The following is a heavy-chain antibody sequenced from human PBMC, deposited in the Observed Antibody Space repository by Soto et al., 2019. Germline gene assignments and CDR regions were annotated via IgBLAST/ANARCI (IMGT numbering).Heavy chain of an antibody. CDR3: ARGRTPSLDYYDSSVEFDP. CDR1: GYTFTSYG. J-gene: IGHJ5*02. CDR2: ISAYNGNT. D-gene: IGHD3-22*01. Sequence: GASVKVSCKASGYTFTSYGISWVRQAPGQGLEWMGWISAYNGNTNYAQKLQGRVTMTTDTSTSTAYMELRSLSSDGTAVYYCARGRTPSLDYYDSSVEFDPWGQGTLVTVSS. V-gene: IGHV1-18*04.